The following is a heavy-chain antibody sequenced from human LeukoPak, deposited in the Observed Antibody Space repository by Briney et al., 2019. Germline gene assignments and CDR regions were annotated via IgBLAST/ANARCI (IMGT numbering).Heavy chain of an antibody. V-gene: IGHV3-23*01. D-gene: IGHD3-22*01. J-gene: IGHJ4*02. CDR2: ISDTGGRT. CDR1: GFTFSSYG. Sequence: GGSLRLSCAASGFTFSSYGMTWVRQAPGKGLEWVSAISDTGGRTLYADSVKGRFTISRDNSKNTLYLQMNSLRAEDTAVYYCAKDSYDNSIWGQGTLVTVSS. CDR3: AKDSYDNSI.